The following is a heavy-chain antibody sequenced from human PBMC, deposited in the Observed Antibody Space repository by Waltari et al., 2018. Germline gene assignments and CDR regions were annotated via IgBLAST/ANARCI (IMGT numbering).Heavy chain of an antibody. CDR1: GGHFSTYE. D-gene: IGHD6-6*01. J-gene: IGHJ4*02. Sequence: QVQLVQSGAEVKKHGSAVKVRGKASGGHFSTYETSWVRQAPGQGLEGMGGIIPIFGTANYAQKFQGRVTITADESTSTAYMELSSLRSEDTAVYYCASGPLGSSSSYWGQGTLVTVSS. V-gene: IGHV1-69*12. CDR3: ASGPLGSSSSY. CDR2: IIPIFGTA.